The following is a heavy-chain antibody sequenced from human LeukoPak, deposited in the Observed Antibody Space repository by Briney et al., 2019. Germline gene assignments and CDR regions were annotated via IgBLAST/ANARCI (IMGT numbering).Heavy chain of an antibody. CDR1: GGSISSYY. D-gene: IGHD4-11*01. CDR2: IYYSGST. CDR3: ARDGMTNPWYFDL. J-gene: IGHJ2*01. V-gene: IGHV4-59*01. Sequence: SETLSLTCTVSGGSISSYYWSWIRQPPGKGLEWIGYIYYSGSTNYNPSLKRRVTISVATSKNQFSLKLSSVTAADTAVYYCARDGMTNPWYFDLWGRGTLVTVSS.